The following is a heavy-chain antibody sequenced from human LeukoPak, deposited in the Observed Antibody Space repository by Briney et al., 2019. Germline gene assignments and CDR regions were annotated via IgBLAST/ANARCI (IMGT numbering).Heavy chain of an antibody. CDR2: ISSSGSTI. CDR1: GFTFSSYD. D-gene: IGHD3-3*01. CDR3: VRGLRYTILGGDYF. V-gene: IGHV3-48*03. J-gene: IGHJ4*02. Sequence: GSLRLSCAVSGFTFSSYDVKWVRQAPGKGLEWVSFISSSGSTINYADSVNGRFTISRDNAKNSLHLQMNSLRAEDTAVYYCVRGLRYTILGGDYFWGQGTLVTVSS.